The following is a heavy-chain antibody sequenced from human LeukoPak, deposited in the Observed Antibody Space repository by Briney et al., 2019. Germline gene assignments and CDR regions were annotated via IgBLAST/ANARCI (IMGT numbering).Heavy chain of an antibody. CDR3: ARGGKIAATPFDY. D-gene: IGHD2-15*01. J-gene: IGHJ4*02. V-gene: IGHV1-2*06. CDR1: GYTFTGYY. Sequence: ASVKVSCKASGYTFTGYYMHWVRQAPGQGLEWMGRINPNSGGTNYAQKFQGRVTMTRDTPISTAYMELSRLRSDDTAVYYCARGGKIAATPFDYWGQGTLVTVSS. CDR2: INPNSGGT.